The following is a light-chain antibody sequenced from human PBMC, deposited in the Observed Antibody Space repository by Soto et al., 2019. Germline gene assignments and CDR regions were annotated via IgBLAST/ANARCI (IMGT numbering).Light chain of an antibody. CDR2: DVT. Sequence: QSVLTQPASVSGSPGQSITISCAGTSTDVGGHYYVSWYQQHPGKAPKLIIYDVTDRPSGVSHRFSGSKSGNTASLTISRLQTEDEADYYCTSYTSTSSYVAVGGGTKVTVL. V-gene: IGLV2-14*03. J-gene: IGLJ2*01. CDR1: STDVGGHYY. CDR3: TSYTSTSSYVA.